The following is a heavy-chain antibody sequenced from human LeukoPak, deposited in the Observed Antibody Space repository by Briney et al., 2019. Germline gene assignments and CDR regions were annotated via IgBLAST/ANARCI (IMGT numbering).Heavy chain of an antibody. CDR3: ARVVRAGYSSGWLYYYYMDV. V-gene: IGHV4-39*07. Sequence: SETLSLTCTVSGDSISSSRYYWGWIRQPPGKGLEWIGSIYYSGSTYYNPSLKSRVTISVDTSKNQFSLKLSSVTAADTAVYYCARVVRAGYSSGWLYYYYMDVWGKGTTVTVSS. CDR2: IYYSGST. J-gene: IGHJ6*03. CDR1: GDSISSSRYY. D-gene: IGHD6-19*01.